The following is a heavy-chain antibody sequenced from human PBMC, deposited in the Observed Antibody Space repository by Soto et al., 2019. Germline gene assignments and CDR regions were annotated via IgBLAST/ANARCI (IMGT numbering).Heavy chain of an antibody. D-gene: IGHD6-25*01. CDR1: GFIISNKH. Sequence: PXGSLNLSGAAAGFIISNKHRGLVRQAPGKGLEFVSILSTDDRTYYSESVKGRFTISRDNSKNTVSLQMNGLRDEDTAVYYCVCAAPAGWGQGTPVTVSS. CDR3: VCAAPAG. V-gene: IGHV3-53*05. CDR2: LSTDDRT. J-gene: IGHJ4*02.